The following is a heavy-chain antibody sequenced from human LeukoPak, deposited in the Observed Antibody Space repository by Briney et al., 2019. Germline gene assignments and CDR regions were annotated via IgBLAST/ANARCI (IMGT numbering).Heavy chain of an antibody. D-gene: IGHD3-22*01. CDR2: INHSGST. CDR3: ARGRITMIVDGEDHFDY. V-gene: IGHV4-34*01. Sequence: SETLSLTCAVYGGSFSGYYWSWIRQPPGKGLEWIGEINHSGSTNYNPSLKSRVTISVDTSKNQFSLKLSSVTAADTAVYYCARGRITMIVDGEDHFDYWGQGTLVTVSS. CDR1: GGSFSGYY. J-gene: IGHJ4*02.